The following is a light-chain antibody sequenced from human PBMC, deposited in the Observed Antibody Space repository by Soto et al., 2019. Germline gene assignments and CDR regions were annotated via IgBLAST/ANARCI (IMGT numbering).Light chain of an antibody. CDR3: QQYFRTPVT. J-gene: IGKJ4*01. CDR1: QGVLYSSDNKNY. V-gene: IGKV4-1*01. Sequence: DIVMTKSPDSLAVSLGERATIDCRSSQGVLYSSDNKNYLAWYQQKPGQPPTLLVYWASARESGVPDRFSGSGSGTEFTLTISSLQAEDVAVYYCQQYFRTPVTFGGGTKVDIK. CDR2: WAS.